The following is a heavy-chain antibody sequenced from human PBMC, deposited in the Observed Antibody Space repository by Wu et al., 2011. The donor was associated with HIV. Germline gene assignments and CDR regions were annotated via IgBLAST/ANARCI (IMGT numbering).Heavy chain of an antibody. CDR3: ARDSVAGEYYGMDV. J-gene: IGHJ6*02. Sequence: QVQLVQSGAEVKKPGASVKVSCKASGYTFINYYMHWVRQAPGQGLEWMGIINPSGGRTSYAQKFQGRVTMTRDTSTSTVYMELSSLRSEDTAVYYCARDSVAGEYYGMDVWGQGTTVTVSS. CDR1: GYTFINYY. V-gene: IGHV1-46*01. D-gene: IGHD6-19*01. CDR2: INPSGGRT.